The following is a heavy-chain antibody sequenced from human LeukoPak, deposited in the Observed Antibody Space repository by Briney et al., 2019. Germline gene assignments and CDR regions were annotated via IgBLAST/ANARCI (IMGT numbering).Heavy chain of an antibody. CDR2: ISSASSTT. J-gene: IGHJ4*02. CDR1: GFTFSTYS. CDR3: APAIFGSGTSFDY. V-gene: IGHV3-48*04. D-gene: IGHD3-10*01. Sequence: GGSLRLSCAASGFTFSTYSMNWVRQAPGKGLEWVSYISSASSTTYYADSVKGRFTISRDNAKNSLYLQMNSLRAEDTAVYYCAPAIFGSGTSFDYWGQGTLVTVSS.